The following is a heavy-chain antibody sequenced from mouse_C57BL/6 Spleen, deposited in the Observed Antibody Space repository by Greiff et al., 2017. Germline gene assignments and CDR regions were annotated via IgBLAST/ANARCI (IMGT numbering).Heavy chain of an antibody. V-gene: IGHV1-52*01. D-gene: IGHD2-3*01. J-gene: IGHJ4*01. CDR2: IDPSDSET. CDR3: ARSYDGYPYAMDY. Sequence: VQLQQPGAELVRPGSSVKLSCKASGYTFTSYWMHWVKQRPIQGLEWIGNIDPSDSETHYNQKFKDKATLTVDKSSSTAYMQLSSLTSEDSAVYYCARSYDGYPYAMDYWGQGTSVTVSS. CDR1: GYTFTSYW.